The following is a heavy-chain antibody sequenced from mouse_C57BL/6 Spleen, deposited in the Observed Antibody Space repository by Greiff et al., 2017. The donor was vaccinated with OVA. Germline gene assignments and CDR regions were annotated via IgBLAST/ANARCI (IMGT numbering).Heavy chain of an antibody. CDR3: ARSPLTGKEYYFDY. CDR1: GYAFSSSW. Sequence: QVQLKESGPELVKPGASVKISCKASGYAFSSSWMNWVKQRPGKGLEWIGRIYPGDGDTNYNGKFKGKATLTADKSSSTAYMQLSSLTSEDSAVYFCARSPLTGKEYYFDYWGQGTTLTVSS. V-gene: IGHV1-82*01. CDR2: IYPGDGDT. J-gene: IGHJ2*01. D-gene: IGHD4-1*01.